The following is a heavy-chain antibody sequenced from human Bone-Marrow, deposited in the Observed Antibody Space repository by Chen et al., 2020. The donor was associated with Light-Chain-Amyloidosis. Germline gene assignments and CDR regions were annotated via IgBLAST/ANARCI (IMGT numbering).Heavy chain of an antibody. D-gene: IGHD3-16*01. CDR2: LKQDTSEK. V-gene: IGHV3-7*03. CDR1: GFTSSDYW. CDR3: ARHLVWGAPDY. Sequence: EVQLVESGGGLVQPGGSLRLSGAASGFTSSDYWMSWVRQAPGKGLAWVTNLKQDTSEKYYVDSVKGRFTISRDNAKDSLYLQMSSLRAEDTAMYYCARHLVWGAPDYWGQGTLVTVSS. J-gene: IGHJ4*02.